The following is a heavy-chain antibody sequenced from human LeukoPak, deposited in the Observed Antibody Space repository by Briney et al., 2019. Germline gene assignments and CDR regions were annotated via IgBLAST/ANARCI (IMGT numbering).Heavy chain of an antibody. J-gene: IGHJ4*02. CDR2: INQDGSKK. D-gene: IGHD2-15*01. CDR3: ASRRPGTPFDY. Sequence: PGGSLRLSCVASRFTFSNYWMSWVRQAPGKGLEWVANINQDGSKKRYADSMKGRFTISRDNAKESLYLQMNSLRAEDTAVYYCASRRPGTPFDYWGQGTLVTVSS. CDR1: RFTFSNYW. V-gene: IGHV3-7*01.